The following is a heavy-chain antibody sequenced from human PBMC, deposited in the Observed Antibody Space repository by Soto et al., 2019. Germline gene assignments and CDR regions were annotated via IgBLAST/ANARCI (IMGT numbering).Heavy chain of an antibody. CDR1: GYTFTSYA. CDR3: VSSREEAAAGYYYYYDLDF. V-gene: IGHV1-3*01. D-gene: IGHD6-13*01. Sequence: ASVKVSCKASGYTFTSYAMHWVRQAPGQRLEWMGWINAGNGNTNYAQKFQGWVTMTRDTSISTAYMELNRLRSDDTAVYYCVSSREEAAAGYYYYYDLDFWGQGTTVTVSS. J-gene: IGHJ6*02. CDR2: INAGNGNT.